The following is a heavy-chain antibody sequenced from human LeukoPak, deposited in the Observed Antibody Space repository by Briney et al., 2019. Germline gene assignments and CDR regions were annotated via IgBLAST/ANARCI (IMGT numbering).Heavy chain of an antibody. CDR3: ARDLGSGTSLSYFDF. V-gene: IGHV3-33*01. CDR2: IWYDGNNK. Sequence: PGGSLRLSCAASGFSLGTYGMHWVRQAPGKGLEWVAAIWYDGNNKYYADSVKGRFTISRDNSKKTLYLEMNSLRAEDTAVFYCARDLGSGTSLSYFDFWGQGTLVTVS. CDR1: GFSLGTYG. J-gene: IGHJ4*02. D-gene: IGHD3-10*01.